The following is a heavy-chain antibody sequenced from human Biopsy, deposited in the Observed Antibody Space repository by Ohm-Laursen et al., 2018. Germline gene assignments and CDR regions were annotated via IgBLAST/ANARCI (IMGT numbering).Heavy chain of an antibody. Sequence: VASVKVSCNATGGTFIGFDINWVRQVPGQGLEWMGWMNPNSGNTGYAQKFQGRVTMTRNTSISTAYMELSSLRSEDTAVYYCARVPSTTRSRDYWGQGTLVTVSS. CDR2: MNPNSGNT. D-gene: IGHD2-2*01. CDR1: GGTFIGFD. V-gene: IGHV1-8*01. CDR3: ARVPSTTRSRDY. J-gene: IGHJ4*02.